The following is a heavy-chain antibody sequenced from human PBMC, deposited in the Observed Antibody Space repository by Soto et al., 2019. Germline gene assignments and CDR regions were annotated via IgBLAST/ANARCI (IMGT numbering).Heavy chain of an antibody. J-gene: IGHJ4*02. CDR1: GFTFSAYA. CDR3: ATLGSGTGNLYYVDY. Sequence: QVQLVESGGGVVQPGRSLRLSCAASGFTFSAYAMHWVRQAPGKGLEWVAVISFDGRKTYYADSMKGRFTISRDNSKDTLYLQMNSLRAEDTAVYHCATLGSGTGNLYYVDYWGQGTLVTVSS. CDR2: ISFDGRKT. V-gene: IGHV3-30*04. D-gene: IGHD3-10*01.